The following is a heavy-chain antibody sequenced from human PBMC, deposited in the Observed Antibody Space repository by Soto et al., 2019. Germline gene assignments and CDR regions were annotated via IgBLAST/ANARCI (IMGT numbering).Heavy chain of an antibody. CDR3: ARYTYTTRYTYFGMDV. V-gene: IGHV3-15*01. Sequence: GGSLRLSCAASGFTFSNAWMSWVRQAPGKGLEWVGRIKSKTDGGTTDYAASVRGTFTISRDDSKSIAYLQMNTLRIEDTAVYYCARYTYTTRYTYFGMDVWGQGTTVTVSS. CDR1: GFTFSNAW. J-gene: IGHJ6*02. CDR2: IKSKTDGGTT. D-gene: IGHD5-18*01.